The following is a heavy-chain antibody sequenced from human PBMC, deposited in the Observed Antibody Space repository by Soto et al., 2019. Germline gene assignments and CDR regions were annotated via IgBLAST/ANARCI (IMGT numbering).Heavy chain of an antibody. CDR2: FYYSGST. D-gene: IGHD2-15*01. V-gene: IGHV4-59*01. CDR3: ARGVKYCRDYDFYYVDV. CDR1: GGSLSSYF. J-gene: IGHJ6*03. Sequence: QVQLQESGPGLVKPSETLSLTCAVSGGSLSSYFWSWIRQPPGQGLESIGYFYYSGSTNYNPSLKSRGTVTINTSKTQFSLNLSSVTAADTAVYYCARGVKYCRDYDFYYVDVWGKGTAVTVSS.